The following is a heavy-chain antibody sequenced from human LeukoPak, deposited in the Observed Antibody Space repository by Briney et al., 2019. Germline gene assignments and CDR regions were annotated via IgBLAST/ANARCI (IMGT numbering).Heavy chain of an antibody. CDR3: ARAGGWAREDYKADAFDI. CDR2: ISAYNGNT. V-gene: IGHV1-18*01. J-gene: IGHJ3*02. CDR1: GYTFTNFG. Sequence: GASVKVSCKASGYTFTNFGISWGRQAPGQGLEWMGWISAYNGNTNYAQKVQDRVTMTTDTSTSTAYMELRSLRSDDTAVYYCARAGGWAREDYKADAFDIWGQGTMVTVSS. D-gene: IGHD6-19*01.